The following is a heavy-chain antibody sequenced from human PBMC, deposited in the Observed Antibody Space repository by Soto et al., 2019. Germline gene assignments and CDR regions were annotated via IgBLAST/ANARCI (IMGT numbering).Heavy chain of an antibody. V-gene: IGHV3-21*01. Sequence: PXVCLRLSCAASGFVFSDFQFNWVRQAPGGGLEWLSSITGTSAFTEYAESIEGRFTISRDNPNKLLFLHMDNLRPEDTAVYYCARDNLAFQGAFDLWGQGTLVTVSS. CDR2: ITGTSAFT. CDR1: GFVFSDFQ. D-gene: IGHD3-16*01. CDR3: ARDNLAFQGAFDL. J-gene: IGHJ4*02.